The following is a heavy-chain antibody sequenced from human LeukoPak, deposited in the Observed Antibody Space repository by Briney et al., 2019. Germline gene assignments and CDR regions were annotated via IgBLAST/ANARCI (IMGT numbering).Heavy chain of an antibody. D-gene: IGHD5-24*01. CDR1: GFTVSSNY. Sequence: PGRSLRLSCAASGFTVSSNYMSWVRQAPGKGLEWVSVISSGGSTYYADSVKGRFTISRDSSKNTLYLQINSLRAEDTAVYYCSRDRMATKSFDYWGQGTLVTVSS. CDR2: ISSGGST. CDR3: SRDRMATKSFDY. V-gene: IGHV3-66*02. J-gene: IGHJ4*02.